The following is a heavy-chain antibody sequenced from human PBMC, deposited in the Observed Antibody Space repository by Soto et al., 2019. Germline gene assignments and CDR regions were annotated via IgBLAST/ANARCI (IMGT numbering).Heavy chain of an antibody. V-gene: IGHV3-30-3*01. CDR2: ISYDGSNK. Sequence: GGSMRLSCAASGFTFSSYAMHWVRQAPGKGLEWVAVISYDGSNKYYADSVKGRFTISRDNSKNTLYLQMNSLRAEDTAVYYCARDCCKDYYVLPSGYWGQGTLVTVSS. J-gene: IGHJ4*02. D-gene: IGHD3-10*02. CDR3: ARDCCKDYYVLPSGY. CDR1: GFTFSSYA.